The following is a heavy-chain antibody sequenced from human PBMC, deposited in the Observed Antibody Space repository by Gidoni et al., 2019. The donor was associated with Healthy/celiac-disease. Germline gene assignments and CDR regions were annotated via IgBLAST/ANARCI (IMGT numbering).Heavy chain of an antibody. Sequence: QVQLVPSGAEVKKPGASVKVSCKASGYPFTGYYMHWVRQAPGQGLEWMGWINPNSGGTNYAQKFQGRVTMTRDTSISTAYMELSRLRSDDTAVYYCAREHNWNNGAFDIWGQGTMVTVSS. CDR3: AREHNWNNGAFDI. D-gene: IGHD1-20*01. CDR2: INPNSGGT. CDR1: GYPFTGYY. J-gene: IGHJ3*02. V-gene: IGHV1-2*02.